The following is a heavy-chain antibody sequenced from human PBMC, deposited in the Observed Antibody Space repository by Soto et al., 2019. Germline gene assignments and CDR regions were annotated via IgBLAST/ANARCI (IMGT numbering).Heavy chain of an antibody. J-gene: IGHJ3*01. CDR1: GFTFSDYW. D-gene: IGHD3-10*01. CDR2: IKFDGSSA. CDR3: ARGVRGHYGFDV. Sequence: EVQLVESGGGLVQPGGSLRLSCAASGFTFSDYWIHWVRQAPGKGLVWVSRIKFDGSSANYADSVKGRFTISRDNARDTVYLQMNCLRAEDTAVYYCARGVRGHYGFDVWGQGTMVTVSS. V-gene: IGHV3-74*01.